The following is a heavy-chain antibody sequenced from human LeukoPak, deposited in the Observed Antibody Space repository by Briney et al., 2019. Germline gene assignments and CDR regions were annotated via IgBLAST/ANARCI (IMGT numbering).Heavy chain of an antibody. Sequence: PGGSLRLSCAVSEFAFSSHWMSWVRQAPGKGLEWVALINTDGSEKYYVDSVKGRFTISRDNAKNSLYLQMNSLRAEDTAVYYCAREMDYCSGGSCSFDPWGQGTLVTVSS. CDR3: AREMDYCSGGSCSFDP. CDR1: EFAFSSHW. CDR2: INTDGSEK. D-gene: IGHD2-15*01. J-gene: IGHJ5*02. V-gene: IGHV3-7*01.